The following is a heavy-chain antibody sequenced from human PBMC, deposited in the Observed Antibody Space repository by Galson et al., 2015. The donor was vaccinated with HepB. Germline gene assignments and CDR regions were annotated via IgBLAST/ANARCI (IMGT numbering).Heavy chain of an antibody. J-gene: IGHJ4*02. V-gene: IGHV3-21*01. CDR2: ITYSSSNI. D-gene: IGHD3-10*01. Sequence: SLRLSCAASGFTFTNYAMNWVRQAPGKGLEWVSSITYSSSNIYTADSVKGRFTISRDNAKNSLYLQMDSLRVEDTAVYYCARDRAPLYGSGTYGRYFDYWGQGSLVTVSS. CDR3: ARDRAPLYGSGTYGRYFDY. CDR1: GFTFTNYA.